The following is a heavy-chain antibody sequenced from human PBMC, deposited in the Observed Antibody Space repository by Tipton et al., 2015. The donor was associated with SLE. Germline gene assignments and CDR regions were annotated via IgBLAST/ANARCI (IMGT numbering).Heavy chain of an antibody. CDR2: ISAYNGNT. CDR1: GYTFTSYG. J-gene: IGHJ2*01. Sequence: QLVQSGPEVKKPGASVKVSCKASGYTFTSYGISWVRQAPGQGLEWMGWISAYNGNTNYAQKLQGRVTMTTDTSTSTAYMELRSLRSDDTAVYYCARAPRVLVVYATDWYFDLWGRGTLVTVSS. CDR3: ARAPRVLVVYATDWYFDL. D-gene: IGHD2-8*02. V-gene: IGHV1-18*01.